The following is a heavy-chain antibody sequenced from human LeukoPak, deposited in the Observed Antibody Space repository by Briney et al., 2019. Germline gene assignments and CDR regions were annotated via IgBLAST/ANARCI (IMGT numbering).Heavy chain of an antibody. V-gene: IGHV3-30-3*01. Sequence: GGSLRLSCEASGFAFGIYSMHWARQPPGRGLEWVAVISYDGSNKYYADSVKGRFTISRDNSKNTLYLQMNSLRAEDTAVYYCARDRQSYYYYYYMDVWGKGTTVTVSS. CDR3: ARDRQSYYYYYYMDV. CDR2: ISYDGSNK. CDR1: GFAFGIYS. J-gene: IGHJ6*03.